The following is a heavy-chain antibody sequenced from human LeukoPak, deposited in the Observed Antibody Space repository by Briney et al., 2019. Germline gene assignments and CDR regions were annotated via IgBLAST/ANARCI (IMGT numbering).Heavy chain of an antibody. CDR1: GYTFTGYY. D-gene: IGHD3-22*01. J-gene: IGHJ5*02. V-gene: IGHV1-2*02. Sequence: ASVKVSCKASGYTFTGYYMHWVRQAPGQGLEWMGWINPNSGGTNYAQKFQGRVTMTRDTSISTAYMELSRLRSDDTAVYYCARDLQFYDSSGSREPNWFDPWGQGTLVTASS. CDR2: INPNSGGT. CDR3: ARDLQFYDSSGSREPNWFDP.